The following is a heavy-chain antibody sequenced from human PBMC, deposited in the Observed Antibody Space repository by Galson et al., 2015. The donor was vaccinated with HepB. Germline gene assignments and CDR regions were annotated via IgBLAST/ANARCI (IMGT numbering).Heavy chain of an antibody. Sequence: ETLSLTCAVSGGFISSSNWWSWVRQPPGKGLEWIGEIYHSGSTNYNPSLKSRVTISVDKSKNQFSLKLSSVTAADTAVYYCARGDFWSGYLNRLDYWGQGTLVTVSS. V-gene: IGHV4-4*02. J-gene: IGHJ4*02. D-gene: IGHD3-3*01. CDR1: GGFISSSNW. CDR3: ARGDFWSGYLNRLDY. CDR2: IYHSGST.